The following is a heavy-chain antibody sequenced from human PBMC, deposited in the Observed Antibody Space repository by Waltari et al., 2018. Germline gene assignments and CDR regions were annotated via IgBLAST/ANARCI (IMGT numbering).Heavy chain of an antibody. V-gene: IGHV3-30-3*01. CDR1: GFTFSSYA. Sequence: QVQLVESGGGVVQPGRSLRLSCAASGFTFSSYAMHWVRQAPGKGLEWVAVISYDGSNKYYADSVKGRFTISRDNSKNTLYLQMNSLRAEDTAVYYCARVPYYYYYYMDVWGKGTTVTVSS. J-gene: IGHJ6*03. CDR3: ARVPYYYYYYMDV. CDR2: ISYDGSNK.